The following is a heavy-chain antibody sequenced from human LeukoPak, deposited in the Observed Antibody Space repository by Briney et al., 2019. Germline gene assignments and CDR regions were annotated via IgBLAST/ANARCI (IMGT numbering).Heavy chain of an antibody. V-gene: IGHV4-59*08. CDR3: ASSPKRYTSSWPFLT. CDR1: GGSISSYY. J-gene: IGHJ5*02. Sequence: SETLSLTCTVSGGSISSYYWSWIRQPPGKGLKCTGYIYYSGSTNYNPSLKSRVTISVDTSKNQFSLKLSSVTAADTAVYYCASSPKRYTSSWPFLTWGQGTLVTVSS. CDR2: IYYSGST. D-gene: IGHD6-13*01.